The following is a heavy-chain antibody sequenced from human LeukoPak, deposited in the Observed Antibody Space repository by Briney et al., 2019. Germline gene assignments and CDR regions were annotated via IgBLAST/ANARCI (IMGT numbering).Heavy chain of an antibody. V-gene: IGHV4-59*01. D-gene: IGHD2-2*01. CDR3: ARAAIGYCSSTSCYWRRDYYYYMDV. CDR1: GGSISSYY. CDR2: IYYSGST. J-gene: IGHJ6*03. Sequence: SETLSLTCTVSGGSISSYYWSWIRQPPGKGLEWIGYIYYSGSTNYNPSLKSRVTISVDTSKNQFSLKLSSVTAADTAVYYCARAAIGYCSSTSCYWRRDYYYYMDVWGKGTTVTVSS.